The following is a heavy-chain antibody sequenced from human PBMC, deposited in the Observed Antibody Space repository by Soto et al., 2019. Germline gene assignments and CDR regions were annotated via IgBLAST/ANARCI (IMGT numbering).Heavy chain of an antibody. J-gene: IGHJ6*02. CDR3: ARDRLLSCSSTSCYGNYYYGMDV. CDR2: IYYSGST. CDR1: GGSVSSGSYY. V-gene: IGHV4-61*01. Sequence: SETLSLTCTVSGGSVSSGSYYWSWIRQPPGKGLEWIGYIYYSGSTNYNPSLKSRVTISVDTFKNQFSLKLSSVTAADTAVYYCARDRLLSCSSTSCYGNYYYGMDVWGQGTTVTVSS. D-gene: IGHD2-2*01.